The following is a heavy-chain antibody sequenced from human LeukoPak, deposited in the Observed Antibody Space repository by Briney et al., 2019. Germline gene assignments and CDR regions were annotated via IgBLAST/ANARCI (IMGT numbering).Heavy chain of an antibody. D-gene: IGHD1-7*01. J-gene: IGHJ1*01. V-gene: IGHV3-23*01. CDR3: AKAHDDWNYVYFRH. CDR1: GFTFSSYA. CDR2: IRGSGDDT. Sequence: PGGSLRLSCAASGFTFSSYAMSWVRRAPGKGLEWVSAIRGSGDDTYYADSVKGRFTNSRDNSKDTLYMQMNSLRVEDTAVYYCAKAHDDWNYVYFRHWGQGTLVTVSS.